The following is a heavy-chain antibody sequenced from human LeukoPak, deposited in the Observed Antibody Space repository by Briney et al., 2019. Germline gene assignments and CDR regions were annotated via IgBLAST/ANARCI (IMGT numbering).Heavy chain of an antibody. D-gene: IGHD2-15*01. Sequence: ASVKVSCKASGYTFTGYYMLWVRQAPGQGLEGMGWINPNSGGTNYAQKFQGRVTMTRDTSISTAYMELSRLRSDDTAVYYCASGYCSGDSCYSFDYWGQGTLVTVSS. J-gene: IGHJ4*02. CDR3: ASGYCSGDSCYSFDY. V-gene: IGHV1-2*02. CDR2: INPNSGGT. CDR1: GYTFTGYY.